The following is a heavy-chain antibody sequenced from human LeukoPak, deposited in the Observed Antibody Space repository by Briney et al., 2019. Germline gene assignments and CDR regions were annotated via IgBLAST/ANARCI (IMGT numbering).Heavy chain of an antibody. CDR2: IYYSGST. V-gene: IGHV4-39*01. Sequence: SETLSLTCTASGGSISSSSYYWGWIRQPPGKGLEWIGSIYYSGSTYYNPSLKSRVTISVDTSKNQFSLKLSSVTAADTAVYYCARRSIVGATSAGNAFDIWGQGTMVTVSS. J-gene: IGHJ3*02. CDR3: ARRSIVGATSAGNAFDI. CDR1: GGSISSSSYY. D-gene: IGHD1-26*01.